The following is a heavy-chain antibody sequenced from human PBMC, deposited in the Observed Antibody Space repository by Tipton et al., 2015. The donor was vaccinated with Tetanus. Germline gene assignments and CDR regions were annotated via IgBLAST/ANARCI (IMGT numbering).Heavy chain of an antibody. J-gene: IGHJ4*02. CDR1: GGSVSSGNYY. Sequence: LRLSYTVSGGSVSSGNYYWSWIRQPPGKELEWIGYIYYSGGTNYNPSLKSRVTISVDTSKNQFSLRLNSVSSADTAVYYCARTSGYMYSDCWGQGTLVTVSS. CDR2: IYYSGGT. CDR3: ARTSGYMYSDC. D-gene: IGHD3-3*01. V-gene: IGHV4-61*01.